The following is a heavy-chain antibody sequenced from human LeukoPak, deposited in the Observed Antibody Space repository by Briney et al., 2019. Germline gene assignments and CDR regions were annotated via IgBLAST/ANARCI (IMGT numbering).Heavy chain of an antibody. CDR3: ARLEITTVTTSDY. D-gene: IGHD4-17*01. Sequence: ASVKVSCKASGGTFSSYAISWVRQAPGQGLEWMGGIIPIFGTANYAQKFQGRVTITADESTSTGYMELSSLRSEDTAVYYCARLEITTVTTSDYWGQGTLVTVSS. J-gene: IGHJ4*02. V-gene: IGHV1-69*13. CDR1: GGTFSSYA. CDR2: IIPIFGTA.